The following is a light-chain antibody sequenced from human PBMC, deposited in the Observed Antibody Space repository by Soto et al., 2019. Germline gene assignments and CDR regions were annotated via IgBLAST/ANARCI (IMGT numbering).Light chain of an antibody. J-gene: IGLJ1*01. V-gene: IGLV2-14*01. CDR2: DVS. Sequence: QSVLTQPASVSGSPGQSITISCTGTSSDVGGYNYVSWYQQNPGKATKLMIYDVSNRPSGVSNRFSGSKSGNTASLTISGLQVEDGADYYCSSLTTTSTLVFGTGTKVTVL. CDR3: SSLTTTSTLV. CDR1: SSDVGGYNY.